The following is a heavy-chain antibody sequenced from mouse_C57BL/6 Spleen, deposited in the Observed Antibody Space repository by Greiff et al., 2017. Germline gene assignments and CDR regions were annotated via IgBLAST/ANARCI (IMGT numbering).Heavy chain of an antibody. V-gene: IGHV1-53*01. CDR3: SSKDEDSSGDDAMDY. D-gene: IGHD3-2*02. J-gene: IGHJ4*01. Sequence: QVQLQQPGTELVKPGASVKLSCKASGYTFTSYWMHWVKQRPGQGLEWIGNINPSNGGTNYNEKFKSKATLTVDKSSSAAYMQLSSLTSEDSAVYDCSSKDEDSSGDDAMDYWGQGTSVTVSS. CDR1: GYTFTSYW. CDR2: INPSNGGT.